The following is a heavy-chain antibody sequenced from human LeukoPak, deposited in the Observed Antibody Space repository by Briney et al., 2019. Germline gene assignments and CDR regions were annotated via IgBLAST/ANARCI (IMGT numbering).Heavy chain of an antibody. D-gene: IGHD3-9*01. CDR2: ICAYNGNT. Sequence: ASVTLSCTSSGYTFTSYSISWVRHAPGQGLERMGCICAYNGNTNYAQKLQGRVTMTTDTSTSTAYMELRSLRSDDTAVYYCARDVELRYFDWFNYYYGMDVWGQGTTVTVSS. CDR1: GYTFTSYS. J-gene: IGHJ6*02. CDR3: ARDVELRYFDWFNYYYGMDV. V-gene: IGHV1-18*01.